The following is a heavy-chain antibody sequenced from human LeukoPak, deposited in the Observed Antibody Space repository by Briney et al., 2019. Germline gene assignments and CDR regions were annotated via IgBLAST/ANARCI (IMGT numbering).Heavy chain of an antibody. D-gene: IGHD3-9*01. V-gene: IGHV1-8*03. Sequence: GASVKVSCKASGYTFTSYDINWVRQATGQGLEWMGWMNPNSGNTGYAQKFQGRVTITRNTSISTAYMELSSLRSEDTAVYYCAKDALRYFDSGHPYYFDYWGQGTLVTVSS. CDR3: AKDALRYFDSGHPYYFDY. J-gene: IGHJ4*02. CDR2: MNPNSGNT. CDR1: GYTFTSYD.